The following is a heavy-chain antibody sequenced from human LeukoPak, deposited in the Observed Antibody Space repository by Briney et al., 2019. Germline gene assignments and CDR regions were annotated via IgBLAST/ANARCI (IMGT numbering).Heavy chain of an antibody. D-gene: IGHD3-10*01. J-gene: IGHJ6*02. Sequence: PGGSLRLSCAASGFTFSSYEMNWVRQAPGKGLEWVSYISSSGSTIYYADSVKGRFTISRDNAKNSLYPQMNSLRAEDTAVYYCARDAGYYYGSGSYPRPPYYYYGMDVWGQGTTVTVSS. CDR3: ARDAGYYYGSGSYPRPPYYYYGMDV. CDR2: ISSSGSTI. V-gene: IGHV3-48*03. CDR1: GFTFSSYE.